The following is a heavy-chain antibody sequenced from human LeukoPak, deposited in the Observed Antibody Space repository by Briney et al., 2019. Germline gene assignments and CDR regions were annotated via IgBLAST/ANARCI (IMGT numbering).Heavy chain of an antibody. Sequence: SETLSLTCAVSGGSFSGYYWSWIRQPPGKGLEWIGEINHSGSTNYNPSLKSRVTISVDTSKNQFSLKLSSVTAADTAVYYCARGGRGRRIATFDYWGQGTLVTVSS. D-gene: IGHD2-15*01. CDR1: GGSFSGYY. J-gene: IGHJ4*02. CDR2: INHSGST. CDR3: ARGGRGRRIATFDY. V-gene: IGHV4-34*01.